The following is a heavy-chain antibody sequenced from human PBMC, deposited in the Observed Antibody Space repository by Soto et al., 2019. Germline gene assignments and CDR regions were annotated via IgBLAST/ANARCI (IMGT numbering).Heavy chain of an antibody. J-gene: IGHJ6*03. CDR1: GYTFTSYA. D-gene: IGHD2-15*01. Sequence: ASLKVSCKASGYTFTSYAMHWVRQAPGQRLEWMGWINAGNGNTKYSQKFQGRVTITRDTSASTAYMELSSLRSEDTAVYYCARVGANCSGGSCYHYYYYYYMDVWGKGTTVTVSS. V-gene: IGHV1-3*01. CDR3: ARVGANCSGGSCYHYYYYYYMDV. CDR2: INAGNGNT.